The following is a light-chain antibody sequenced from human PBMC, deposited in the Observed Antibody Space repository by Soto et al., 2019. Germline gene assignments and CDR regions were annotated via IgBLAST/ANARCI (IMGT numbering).Light chain of an antibody. CDR1: QDISNY. CDR2: DSS. CDR3: QQYDNLPSFT. Sequence: DIQMTQSPSSLSASVGDRVTITCQASQDISNYLNWYQQKPGKAPKLLIYDSSNLETGVPSRFSGSGSETDFTITISSLQHQDIATYYCQQYDNLPSFTFG. J-gene: IGKJ3*01. V-gene: IGKV1-33*01.